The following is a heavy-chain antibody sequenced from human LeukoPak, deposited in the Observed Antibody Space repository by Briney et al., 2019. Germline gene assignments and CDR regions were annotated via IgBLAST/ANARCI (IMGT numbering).Heavy chain of an antibody. CDR3: ARGHLYYYDSSGYSINYFDY. CDR1: GGTFSSYA. CDR2: IIPIFGTA. Sequence: ASVKVSCKASGGTFSSYAISWVRQAPGQGLEWMGGIIPIFGTANYAQKFQGRVTITAGESTSTAYMELSSLRSEDTAVYYCARGHLYYYDSSGYSINYFDYWGQGTLVTVSS. D-gene: IGHD3-22*01. J-gene: IGHJ4*02. V-gene: IGHV1-69*13.